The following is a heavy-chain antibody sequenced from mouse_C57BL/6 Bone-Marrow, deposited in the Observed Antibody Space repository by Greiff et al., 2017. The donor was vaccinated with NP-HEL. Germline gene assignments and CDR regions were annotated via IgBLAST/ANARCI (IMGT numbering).Heavy chain of an antibody. V-gene: IGHV1-85*01. Sequence: VQLQQSGPELVKPGASVKLSCKASGYTFTSYDINWVKQRPGQGLEWIGWIYPRDGSTKYNEKFKGKATLTVDTSSSTAYMELHSLTSEDSAVYVCARDYYYGSSYVGFAYWGQGTLVTVSA. J-gene: IGHJ3*01. CDR3: ARDYYYGSSYVGFAY. D-gene: IGHD1-1*01. CDR2: IYPRDGST. CDR1: GYTFTSYD.